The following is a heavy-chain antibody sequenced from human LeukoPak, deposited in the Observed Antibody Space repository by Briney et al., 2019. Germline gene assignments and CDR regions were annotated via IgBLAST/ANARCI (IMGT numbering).Heavy chain of an antibody. CDR2: IRYDGSEK. CDR1: RFVFSSTG. V-gene: IGHV3-30*02. J-gene: IGHJ4*02. D-gene: IGHD2-15*01. CDR3: VRDSSVGAAYFDF. Sequence: PGGSLRLSCAASRFVFSSTGMHWVRQAPGKGLEWVAFIRYDGSEKYYVDSVKGRFTISRDNSKNTLSLQMSSLRPDDTAVYYCVRDSSVGAAYFDFWGQGALVTVSS.